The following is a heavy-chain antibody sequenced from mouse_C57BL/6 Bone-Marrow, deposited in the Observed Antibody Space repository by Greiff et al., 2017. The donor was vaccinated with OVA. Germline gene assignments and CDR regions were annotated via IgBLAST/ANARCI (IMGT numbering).Heavy chain of an antibody. CDR2: IDPEDGDT. Sequence: EVQLQQSGAELVRPGASVKLSCTASGFNIKDYYMHWVKQRPEQGLEWIGRIDPEDGDTEYAPKFQGKATMTADTSSNTAYLQLSSLTSEDTAVYYCTTEDYGSSSAWFAYWGQGTLVTVSA. CDR3: TTEDYGSSSAWFAY. CDR1: GFNIKDYY. V-gene: IGHV14-1*01. D-gene: IGHD1-1*01. J-gene: IGHJ3*01.